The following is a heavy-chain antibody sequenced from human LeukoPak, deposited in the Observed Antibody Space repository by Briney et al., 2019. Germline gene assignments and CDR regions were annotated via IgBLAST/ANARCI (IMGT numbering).Heavy chain of an antibody. Sequence: GGSLRLSCAASGFTFSSYSVNWVRQAPGKGLEWVSSISSSSSYIYYADSVKGRFTISRDNAENSLYLQMNSLRAEDTAVYYCARDRSSIFGVVIIYNYMDVWGKGTTVTVSS. CDR1: GFTFSSYS. CDR2: ISSSSSYI. J-gene: IGHJ6*03. D-gene: IGHD3-3*01. CDR3: ARDRSSIFGVVIIYNYMDV. V-gene: IGHV3-21*01.